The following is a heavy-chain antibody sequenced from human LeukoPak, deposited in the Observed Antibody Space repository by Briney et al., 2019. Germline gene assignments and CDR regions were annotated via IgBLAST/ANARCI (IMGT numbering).Heavy chain of an antibody. Sequence: PSETLSLTCTVSGGSLSSYYWSWIRQPPGKGLEWIGYIYYSGSADHNPSLKSRVTMSVDTSKNQFSLKLSSVTAADTAVYYSARDKQPGDNWGQGTLVTVSS. CDR3: ARDKQPGDN. J-gene: IGHJ4*02. D-gene: IGHD5-18*01. V-gene: IGHV4-59*01. CDR1: GGSLSSYY. CDR2: IYYSGSA.